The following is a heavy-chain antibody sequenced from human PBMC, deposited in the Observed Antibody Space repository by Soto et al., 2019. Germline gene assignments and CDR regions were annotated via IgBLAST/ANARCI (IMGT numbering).Heavy chain of an antibody. CDR3: ARDPYYDFWSGPPEHNGFDP. J-gene: IGHJ5*02. V-gene: IGHV1-3*01. CDR1: GYTFTSYA. Sequence: GASVKVSCKASGYTFTSYAMHWVRQAPGQRLEWMGWINAGNGNTKYSQKFQGRVTITRDTSASTAYMELSSLRSEDTAVYYCARDPYYDFWSGPPEHNGFDPWGQGNLVTVSS. CDR2: INAGNGNT. D-gene: IGHD3-3*01.